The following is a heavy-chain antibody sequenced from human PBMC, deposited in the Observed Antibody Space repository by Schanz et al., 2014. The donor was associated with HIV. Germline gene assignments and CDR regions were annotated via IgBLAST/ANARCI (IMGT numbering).Heavy chain of an antibody. V-gene: IGHV3-23*04. Sequence: VQLVESGGGVVQPGRSLRLSCAASGFTFSSYAMHWVRQAPGKGLEWVSAIRDSDGIASYADSVKGRFTISKDNSKNTLYLQLNSLRVEDTAIYFCAKLAVRSDYNGRDYWGQGTLVTVSS. CDR1: GFTFSSYA. CDR2: IRDSDGIA. J-gene: IGHJ4*02. D-gene: IGHD4-17*01. CDR3: AKLAVRSDYNGRDY.